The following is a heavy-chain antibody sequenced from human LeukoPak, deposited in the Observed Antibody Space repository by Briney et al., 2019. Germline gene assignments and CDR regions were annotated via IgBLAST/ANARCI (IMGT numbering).Heavy chain of an antibody. CDR1: GGTFSSYA. CDR3: ARWGPIVVVPAATHGVNWFDP. Sequence: ASVKVSCKASGGTFSSYAISWVRQAPGQGLEWMGGIIPIFGAANYAQKFQGRVTITTDESTSTAYMELSSLRSEDTAVYYCARWGPIVVVPAATHGVNWFDPWGQGTLVTVSS. D-gene: IGHD2-2*01. V-gene: IGHV1-69*05. CDR2: IIPIFGAA. J-gene: IGHJ5*02.